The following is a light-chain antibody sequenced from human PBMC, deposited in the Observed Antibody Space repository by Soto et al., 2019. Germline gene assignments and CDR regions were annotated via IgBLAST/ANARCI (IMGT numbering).Light chain of an antibody. V-gene: IGLV2-14*01. Sequence: QSALTQPASVSGSPGQSITISCTGTSSDVGGYNYVSWYQQHPGKAPKLMIYEVSNRPSGVSNRFSGSKSGNTASLTISGLQAEDEADYYCSSYTSSSTSYVCGTGTNVTVL. CDR2: EVS. CDR1: SSDVGGYNY. CDR3: SSYTSSSTSYV. J-gene: IGLJ1*01.